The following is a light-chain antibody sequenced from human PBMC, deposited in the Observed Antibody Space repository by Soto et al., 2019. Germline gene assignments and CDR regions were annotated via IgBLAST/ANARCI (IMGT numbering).Light chain of an antibody. J-gene: IGLJ2*01. CDR1: SGHSNYA. V-gene: IGLV4-69*01. Sequence: QSVLTQSPSASASLGASVKLTCTLRSGHSNYAIAWHQQQSEKGPRYLMKLNSDGSHSKGDGIPDRFSGSSSGAERYLTISSIQSEDEADYYCQTWGSGIVVFGGGTQLTVL. CDR3: QTWGSGIVV. CDR2: LNSDGSH.